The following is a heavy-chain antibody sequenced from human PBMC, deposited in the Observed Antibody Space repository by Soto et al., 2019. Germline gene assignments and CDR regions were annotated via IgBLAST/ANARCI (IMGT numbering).Heavy chain of an antibody. CDR2: ISYDGSNK. Sequence: GGSLRLSCAASGFAFSSYAMHWVRQAPGKGLEWVAVISYDGSNKYYADSVKGRFTISRDNSKNTLYLQMNSLRAEDTAVYYCARDGPDTAMVGYYYYYGMDVWGQGTTVTVYS. V-gene: IGHV3-30-3*01. CDR3: ARDGPDTAMVGYYYYYGMDV. D-gene: IGHD5-18*01. CDR1: GFAFSSYA. J-gene: IGHJ6*02.